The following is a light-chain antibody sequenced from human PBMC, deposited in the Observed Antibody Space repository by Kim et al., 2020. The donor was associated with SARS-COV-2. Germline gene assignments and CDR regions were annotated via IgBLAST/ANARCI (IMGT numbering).Light chain of an antibody. CDR1: QGIKND. CDR2: GAS. J-gene: IGKJ4*01. V-gene: IGKV1-17*01. CDR3: QQFNSYPLT. Sequence: SASVGDRVTITCRASQGIKNDLGWYQQKPGKAPKGLIFGASTLQGGVPSRFSGSGFGTEFTLTISSLQPEDFAIYYCQQFNSYPLTFGGGTKLEI.